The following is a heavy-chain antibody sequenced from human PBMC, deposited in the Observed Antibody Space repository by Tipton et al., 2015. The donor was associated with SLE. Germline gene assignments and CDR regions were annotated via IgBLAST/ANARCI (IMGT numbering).Heavy chain of an antibody. CDR2: IYTSGST. J-gene: IGHJ4*02. CDR3: AREQPTDYVFDY. V-gene: IGHV4-61*02. D-gene: IGHD4-17*01. Sequence: TLSLTCSVSGGSISSSAYYWGWIRQPAGKGLEWIGRIYTSGSTNYNPSLKSRVTISVDTSKNQFSLKLSSVTAADTAVYYCAREQPTDYVFDYWGQGTLVTVSS. CDR1: GGSISSSAYY.